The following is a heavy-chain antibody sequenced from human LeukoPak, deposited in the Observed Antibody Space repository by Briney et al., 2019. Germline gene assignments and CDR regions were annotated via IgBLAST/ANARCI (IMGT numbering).Heavy chain of an antibody. V-gene: IGHV1-2*06. CDR3: ARGVSLVGVDFDY. CDR2: INPNSGGT. Sequence: ASVKVSCKASGYTFTGYYMHWARQAPGQGLEWMGRINPNSGGTNYAQKFQGRVTMTRDTSISTAYMELSRLRSDDTAVYYCARGVSLVGVDFDYWGQGTLVTVSS. J-gene: IGHJ4*02. CDR1: GYTFTGYY. D-gene: IGHD1-26*01.